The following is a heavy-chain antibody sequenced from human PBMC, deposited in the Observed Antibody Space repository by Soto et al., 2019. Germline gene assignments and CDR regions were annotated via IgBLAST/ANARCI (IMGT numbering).Heavy chain of an antibody. CDR2: IDPSDSYT. V-gene: IGHV5-10-1*01. D-gene: IGHD1-26*01. J-gene: IGHJ4*02. Sequence: GESLKISCKGSGYSFTSYWISWVRQMPGKGLEWMGRIDPSDSYTNYSPSFQGHVTISADKSISTAYLQWSSLKASDTAMYYCARHPVGADFLGYYFDYWGQGTLVTVSS. CDR1: GYSFTSYW. CDR3: ARHPVGADFLGYYFDY.